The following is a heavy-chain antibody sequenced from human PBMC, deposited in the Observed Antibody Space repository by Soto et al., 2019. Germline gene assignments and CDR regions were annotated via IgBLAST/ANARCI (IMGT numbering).Heavy chain of an antibody. J-gene: IGHJ6*02. CDR3: ARDGRKQLWVEGLNAMDV. CDR2: ISGYNGQT. Sequence: QVQLVLSGPEVKKPGASVKVSCKASAYTFTTFGISWVRQAPGQGLEWMGWISGYNGQTNYAQKFRGRVTITTDTSTSTSYMELRSLRSDDTAIYYCARDGRKQLWVEGLNAMDVWGQGTTVSVSS. D-gene: IGHD5-18*01. V-gene: IGHV1-18*01. CDR1: AYTFTTFG.